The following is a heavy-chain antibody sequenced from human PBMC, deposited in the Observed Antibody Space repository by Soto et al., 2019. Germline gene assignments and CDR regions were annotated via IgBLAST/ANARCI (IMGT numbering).Heavy chain of an antibody. CDR3: ARDLKVLTGTRLRYYYYGMDV. Sequence: GGSLSLSCAASGFTFSSYGMHWVRQAPGKGLEWVAVIWYDGSNKYYADSVKGRFTISRDNSKNTLYLQMNSLRAEDTAVYYCARDLKVLTGTRLRYYYYGMDVWGQGTTVTVSS. J-gene: IGHJ6*02. V-gene: IGHV3-33*01. CDR2: IWYDGSNK. D-gene: IGHD1-20*01. CDR1: GFTFSSYG.